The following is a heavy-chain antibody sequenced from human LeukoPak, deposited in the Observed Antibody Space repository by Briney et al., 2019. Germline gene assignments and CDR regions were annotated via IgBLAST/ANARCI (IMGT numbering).Heavy chain of an antibody. CDR2: INPNSGGT. D-gene: IGHD4-17*01. V-gene: IGHV1-2*02. CDR1: GYTFTGYY. Sequence: GSVRVSCEASGYTFTGYYMHWVRQAPGQGLEWMGWINPNSGGTNYAQKFQGRVTMTRDTSISTAYMELSRLRSDDTAVYYCARRGLRDFDYWGQGTLVTVSS. J-gene: IGHJ4*02. CDR3: ARRGLRDFDY.